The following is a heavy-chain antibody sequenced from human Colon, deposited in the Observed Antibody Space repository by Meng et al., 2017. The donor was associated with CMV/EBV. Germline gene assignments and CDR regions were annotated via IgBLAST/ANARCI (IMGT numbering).Heavy chain of an antibody. CDR2: VSLKGERP. CDR1: GDIFSSSY. Sequence: ASVKVSCKASGDIFSSSYAHWIRQAPGQGLDWVGMVSLKGERPKFAQKFQGRVTLTRDTSTSTFYMELRSLVSEDTAIYYCARMFAASSGWLDPWGQGTLVTVSS. CDR3: ARMFAASSGWLDP. V-gene: IGHV1-46*01. J-gene: IGHJ5*02. D-gene: IGHD6-6*01.